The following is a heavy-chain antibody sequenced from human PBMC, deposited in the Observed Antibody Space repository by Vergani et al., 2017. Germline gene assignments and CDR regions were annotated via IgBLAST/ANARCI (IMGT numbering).Heavy chain of an antibody. CDR1: NDSVSNTFYY. J-gene: IGHJ5*02. D-gene: IGHD3-10*01. CDR3: AKVLAVRGVPGWFDP. V-gene: IGHV4-39*01. Sequence: QVQLQESGPGLVKPSETLSLTCTVSNDSVSNTFYYWGWIRQTPGKGLEWIGSIYYSGSTYYNPSLESRVTMSVDTSKSQFSLKLSSVTAADTAVYYCAKVLAVRGVPGWFDPWGQGTLVTVSS. CDR2: IYYSGST.